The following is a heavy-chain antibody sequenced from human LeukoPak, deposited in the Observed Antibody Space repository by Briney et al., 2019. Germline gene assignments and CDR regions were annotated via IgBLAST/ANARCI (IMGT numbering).Heavy chain of an antibody. CDR1: GGSISSSSYY. D-gene: IGHD4-17*01. V-gene: IGHV4-39*01. Sequence: SETLSLTCTVSGGSISSSSYYWAWIRQPPGKGLEWIGSIYYSGSTFYNPSLKSRVTISVDTSKNQFSLKLTSVTAADTAVYYCATQTLRLWGQGTLVTVSS. CDR3: ATQTLRL. CDR2: IYYSGST. J-gene: IGHJ4*02.